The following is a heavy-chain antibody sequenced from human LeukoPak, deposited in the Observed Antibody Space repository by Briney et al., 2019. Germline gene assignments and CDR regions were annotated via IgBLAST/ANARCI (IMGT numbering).Heavy chain of an antibody. D-gene: IGHD3-3*01. J-gene: IGHJ4*02. CDR3: TRDHDFWSGYPSSFFDY. CDR1: GFTFGDYA. Sequence: GGSLRLSCTASGFTFGDYAMSWVRQAPGKGLEWVGFIRSKTYGETTEYAASVKGSFTISRDDSKSIAYPQMNILKTEDTGVYYCTRDHDFWSGYPSSFFDYWGQGTLVTVSS. V-gene: IGHV3-49*04. CDR2: IRSKTYGETT.